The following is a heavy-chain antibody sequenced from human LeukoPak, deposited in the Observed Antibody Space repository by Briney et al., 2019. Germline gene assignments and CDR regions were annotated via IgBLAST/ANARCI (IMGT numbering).Heavy chain of an antibody. V-gene: IGHV3-7*01. CDR2: IQQDGSET. D-gene: IGHD3-16*01. Sequence: GRSLRLSCAASGFRFGIYWMSWVRQAPGKGLEWVAYIQQDGSETYYADSVKGRFTISRDNAKNSLHLQMNSLRVEDTAVYYCAQDGGGLDYWGQGTQVTVSS. CDR3: AQDGGGLDY. J-gene: IGHJ4*02. CDR1: GFRFGIYW.